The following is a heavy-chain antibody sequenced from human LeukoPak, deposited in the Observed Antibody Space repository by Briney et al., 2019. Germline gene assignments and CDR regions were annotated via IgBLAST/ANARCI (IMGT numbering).Heavy chain of an antibody. J-gene: IGHJ4*02. CDR3: ARQVSGYDDY. Sequence: GGSLRLSCAVSGFTVGSSFMSWVSQAPGKGLEWISTLYSGGTVYYADSVKGRFTISRDNAKNSLYLQMNSLRAEDTAVYYCARQVSGYDDYWGQGTLVTVSS. V-gene: IGHV3-66*04. CDR2: LYSGGTV. CDR1: GFTVGSSF. D-gene: IGHD5-12*01.